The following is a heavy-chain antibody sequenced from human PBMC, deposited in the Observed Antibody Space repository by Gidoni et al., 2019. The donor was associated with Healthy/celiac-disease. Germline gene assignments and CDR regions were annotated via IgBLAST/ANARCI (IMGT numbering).Heavy chain of an antibody. CDR1: GFTFSSFA. D-gene: IGHD3-16*01. CDR3: AWGANPDY. Sequence: EVQRLESGGGLVQPGGSLRLSCAASGFTFSSFAMCWVRQAPGKGLEWVAAMSGSGGSTYYADSVKGRFTISRDNSKNTLYLQMNSLRAEDTAVYYCAWGANPDYWGQGTLVTVSS. V-gene: IGHV3-23*01. CDR2: MSGSGGST. J-gene: IGHJ4*02.